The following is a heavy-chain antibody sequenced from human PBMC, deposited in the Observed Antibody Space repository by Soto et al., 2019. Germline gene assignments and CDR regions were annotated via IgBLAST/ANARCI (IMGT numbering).Heavy chain of an antibody. CDR1: GASISGFY. CDR2: IYATGTT. J-gene: IGHJ5*02. CDR3: VRDGTKTLRDWFDP. Sequence: SETLSLTCTVSGASISGFYWSWIRKSAGKGLEWIGRIYATGTTDYNPSLKSRVTMSVDTSKKQFSLKLRSVTAADTAVYYCVRDGTKTLRDWFDPWGQGISVTVSS. V-gene: IGHV4-4*07. D-gene: IGHD1-1*01.